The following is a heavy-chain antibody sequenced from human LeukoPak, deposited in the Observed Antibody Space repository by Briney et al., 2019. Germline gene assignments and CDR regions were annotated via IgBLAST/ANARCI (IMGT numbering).Heavy chain of an antibody. V-gene: IGHV3-11*04. D-gene: IGHD3-22*01. Sequence: GGSLRLSCAASGFTFSDYYMSWIRQAPGKGLEWVSYISSSGSTIYYADSVKGRFTISRDNAKNSLYLQMNSLRAEDTAVYYCARDQYYYDSSGWFDYWGQGTLVTVSS. J-gene: IGHJ4*02. CDR1: GFTFSDYY. CDR3: ARDQYYYDSSGWFDY. CDR2: ISSSGSTI.